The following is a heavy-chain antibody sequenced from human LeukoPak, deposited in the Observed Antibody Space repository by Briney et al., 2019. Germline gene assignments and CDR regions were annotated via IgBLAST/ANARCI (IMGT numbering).Heavy chain of an antibody. Sequence: GGSLRLSCAASGFTFSSYAMSWVRQAPGKGLEWVSAISGSGGSTYYADSVKGRFTFPRDNSKNTLYLQMNSLRAEDTAVYYCAKDVWTYYDFWSGYLTTAFDYWGQGTLVTVSS. V-gene: IGHV3-23*01. CDR3: AKDVWTYYDFWSGYLTTAFDY. D-gene: IGHD3-3*01. CDR1: GFTFSSYA. CDR2: ISGSGGST. J-gene: IGHJ4*02.